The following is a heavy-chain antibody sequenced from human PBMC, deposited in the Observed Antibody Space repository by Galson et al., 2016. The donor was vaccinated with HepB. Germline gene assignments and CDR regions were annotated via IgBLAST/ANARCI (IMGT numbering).Heavy chain of an antibody. CDR1: GYKFADYW. CDR3: ARQGDYSGRWSPFDY. V-gene: IGHV5-51*01. J-gene: IGHJ4*02. CDR2: VWPGDSDT. Sequence: SGAEVKKPGESLKISCKGSGYKFADYWIGWVRQMPGRDLGWMGIVWPGDSDTRYSPSFQGQVTMSADKSTATAYLQWSSLKASDTAMYYCARQGDYSGRWSPFDYCGQGTLVTVSS. D-gene: IGHD6-25*01.